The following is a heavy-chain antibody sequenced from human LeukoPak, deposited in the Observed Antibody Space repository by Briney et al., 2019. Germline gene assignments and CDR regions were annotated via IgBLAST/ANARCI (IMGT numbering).Heavy chain of an antibody. V-gene: IGHV3-21*01. D-gene: IGHD6-6*01. CDR2: ISSGSTYV. Sequence: GGSLRLSCAASGFTFSRHWMHWVRQAPGKGLEWVSSISSGSTYVYYADSVQGRFTISRDNAQSSMYLQMNSLRAEDTAVYYCGRVGGRSKAAKGDAFDIWGQGTMVVVSS. J-gene: IGHJ3*02. CDR1: GFTFSRHW. CDR3: GRVGGRSKAAKGDAFDI.